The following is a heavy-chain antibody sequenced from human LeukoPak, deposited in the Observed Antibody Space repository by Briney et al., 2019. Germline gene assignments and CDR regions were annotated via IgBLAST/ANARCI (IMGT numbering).Heavy chain of an antibody. D-gene: IGHD5-12*01. V-gene: IGHV3-66*01. CDR3: ARGPSGYRNT. Sequence: GGSLKLSCAASEFSVGSNYMTWVRQAPGKGLEWVSLIYSGGSTYYADSVKGRFTISRDNSKNTLYLQMNSLRAEDTAVYYCARGPSGYRNTGGQGTLVTVSS. J-gene: IGHJ4*02. CDR1: EFSVGSNY. CDR2: IYSGGST.